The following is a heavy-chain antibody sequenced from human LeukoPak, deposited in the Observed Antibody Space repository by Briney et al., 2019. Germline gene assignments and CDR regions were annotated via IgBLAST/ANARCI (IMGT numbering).Heavy chain of an antibody. CDR3: ASGGINAFDI. V-gene: IGHV3-74*01. CDR2: INSDGTNT. Sequence: GGSLRLSCAASGFSFTTSWMHWVRQGPGKGLVWVSRINSDGTNTIYADSVKGQFTISRDNAKNSLYLQMNSLRAEDTSVYYCASGGINAFDIWGQGTMVTVSS. J-gene: IGHJ3*02. CDR1: GFSFTTSW. D-gene: IGHD3-16*01.